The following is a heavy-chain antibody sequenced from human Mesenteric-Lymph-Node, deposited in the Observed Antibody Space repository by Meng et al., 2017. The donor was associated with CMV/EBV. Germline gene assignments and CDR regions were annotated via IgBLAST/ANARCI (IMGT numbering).Heavy chain of an antibody. Sequence: GESLKISCAASGFTFTYSSYWMSWVRQAPGKGLEWVANIKQDGSIIYYVDSVKGRFTVSRDNAKDSLYLQMNSLRAEDTAVYYCARGPYFRPHYLDSWGQGALVTVSS. CDR2: IKQDGSII. CDR1: GFTFTYSSYW. J-gene: IGHJ4*02. D-gene: IGHD2/OR15-2a*01. CDR3: ARGPYFRPHYLDS. V-gene: IGHV3-7*01.